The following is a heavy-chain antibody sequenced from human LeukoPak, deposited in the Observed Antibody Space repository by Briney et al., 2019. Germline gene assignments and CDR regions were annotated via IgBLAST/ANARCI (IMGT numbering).Heavy chain of an antibody. D-gene: IGHD6-13*01. CDR2: INPNSGGT. CDR1: GYTFTDYY. CDR3: ARVRIGQQLDKYYYYAMDV. J-gene: IGHJ6*02. Sequence: ASVKVSCKASGYTFTDYYMHWVRQAPGQGLEWMGWINPNSGGTDYAQKFQGRVTMTTDTSISTAYMEVSRLRSDDTAVYYCARVRIGQQLDKYYYYAMDVWGQGTTVTVSS. V-gene: IGHV1-2*02.